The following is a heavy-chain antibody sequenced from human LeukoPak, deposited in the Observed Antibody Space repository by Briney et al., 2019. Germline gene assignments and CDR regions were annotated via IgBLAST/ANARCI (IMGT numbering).Heavy chain of an antibody. CDR1: GFTFSGYP. Sequence: GKSLGLSCAASGFTFSGYPIHWVRQAPGKGLEWVAVISYDGSNKYYADSVKGRFTISRDNSKNTLYLQMNSLRGEDTAVYYCAKDFRIGYSAHFDYWGQGALVTVSS. CDR2: ISYDGSNK. J-gene: IGHJ4*02. D-gene: IGHD2-21*01. V-gene: IGHV3-30-3*02. CDR3: AKDFRIGYSAHFDY.